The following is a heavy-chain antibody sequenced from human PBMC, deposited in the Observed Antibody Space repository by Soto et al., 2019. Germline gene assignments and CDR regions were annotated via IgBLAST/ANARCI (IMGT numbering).Heavy chain of an antibody. J-gene: IGHJ2*01. D-gene: IGHD3-22*01. Sequence: QVQLQESGPGLVKPSQTLSLTCTVSGGSISSGGYYWSWIRQHPGKGLEWIGYIYYSGSTYYNPSLKSRFTISVDTSKNQFSLKLSSVTAADTAVYYCATDGRPDSSGHYWYFDLWGRGTLVTVSS. CDR1: GGSISSGGYY. CDR3: ATDGRPDSSGHYWYFDL. V-gene: IGHV4-31*03. CDR2: IYYSGST.